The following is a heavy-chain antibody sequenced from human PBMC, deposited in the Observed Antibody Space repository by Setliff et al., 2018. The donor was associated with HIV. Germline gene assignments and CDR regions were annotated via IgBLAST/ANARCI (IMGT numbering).Heavy chain of an antibody. D-gene: IGHD5-18*01. CDR2: IYQGGRT. CDR3: ARGTKGTQLWYTLFFDY. Sequence: SETLSLTCSVSGGSMNGYYWSWIRQSPGKGLEWIGNIYQGGRTNYNSSLKSRVTTSVDTSKKQFSLKLTSVTAADTAVYYCARGTKGTQLWYTLFFDYWGQGTRVTVSS. V-gene: IGHV4-59*12. CDR1: GGSMNGYY. J-gene: IGHJ4*02.